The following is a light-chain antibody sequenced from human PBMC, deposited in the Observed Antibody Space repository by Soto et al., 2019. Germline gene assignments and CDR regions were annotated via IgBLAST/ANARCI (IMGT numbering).Light chain of an antibody. J-gene: IGLJ2*01. Sequence: QSALTQPASVSGCLGQSITISCTGTRTDIGGYNYVSWYQQYPGKAPKLVICEVTSRPSGISDRFSGSKSGNTASLTISGLQAEDEADYFCSSYTNSKAYILFGGGTKLTVL. CDR1: RTDIGGYNY. CDR3: SSYTNSKAYIL. V-gene: IGLV2-14*01. CDR2: EVT.